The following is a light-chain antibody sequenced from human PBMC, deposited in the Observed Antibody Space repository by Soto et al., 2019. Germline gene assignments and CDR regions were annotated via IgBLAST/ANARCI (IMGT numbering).Light chain of an antibody. Sequence: DIQMTQSPSTLSASVRDRVTITCRASQTISSWLAWYQQKPEKAPKLLIYDASRVESGDPSRYSGSGSGTEFTLPISSLPPKYFETGYCQQYNSFSLTFCGGTKV. J-gene: IGKJ4*01. CDR3: QQYNSFSLT. CDR2: DAS. CDR1: QTISSW. V-gene: IGKV1-5*01.